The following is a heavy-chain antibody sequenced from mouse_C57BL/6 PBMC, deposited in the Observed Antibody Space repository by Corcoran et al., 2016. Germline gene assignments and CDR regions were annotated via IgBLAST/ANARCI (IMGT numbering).Heavy chain of an antibody. V-gene: IGHV9-3*01. CDR3: ARNPYYAMDY. Sequence: QIQLVQSGPELKKPGETVKISCKASGYTFTTYGMSWVKQAPGKGLKWMGWINTYSGVPTYADDFKGRFAFSLETSASTAYLQINNLKNEDTATYFCARNPYYAMDYWGQGTSVTVSS. CDR2: INTYSGVP. CDR1: GYTFTTYG. J-gene: IGHJ4*01.